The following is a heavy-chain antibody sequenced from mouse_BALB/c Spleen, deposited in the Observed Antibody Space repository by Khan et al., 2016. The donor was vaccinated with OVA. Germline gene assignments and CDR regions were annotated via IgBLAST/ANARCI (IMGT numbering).Heavy chain of an antibody. CDR1: GYTFTSYT. V-gene: IGHV1-4*01. CDR3: VGGGAYHRNDDWFAC. J-gene: IGHJ3*01. Sequence: QVQLQQSGAELASPGASVKMSCKASGYTFTSYTIHWIKKRPGQGLEWIGYINPSNGYTNYNQKFKDKATLTTDKSSTTDYLQLWSWTSDEYAVKNCVGGGAYHRNDDWFACWGQGTLVTVSA. D-gene: IGHD2-14*01. CDR2: INPSNGYT.